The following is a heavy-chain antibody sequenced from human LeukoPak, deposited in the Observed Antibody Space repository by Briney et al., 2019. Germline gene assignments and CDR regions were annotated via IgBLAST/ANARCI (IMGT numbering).Heavy chain of an antibody. CDR3: TSPDYGDYWSERYYYYYMDV. CDR1: GFTFSGSA. Sequence: PGGSLRLSCAASGFTFSGSAMHWVRQASGKGLEWVGRIRSKANSYATAYAASVKGRFTISRDDSKNTAYLQMNSLKTEDTAVYYCTSPDYGDYWSERYYYYYMDVWGKGTTVTVSS. J-gene: IGHJ6*03. V-gene: IGHV3-73*01. D-gene: IGHD4-17*01. CDR2: IRSKANSYAT.